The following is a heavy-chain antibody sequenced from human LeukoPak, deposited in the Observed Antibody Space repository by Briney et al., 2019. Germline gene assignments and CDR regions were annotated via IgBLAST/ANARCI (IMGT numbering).Heavy chain of an antibody. CDR2: IRQDGSEK. J-gene: IGHJ4*02. CDR3: ARWVGQWLVKKSFDY. V-gene: IGHV3-7*01. CDR1: GFTFSSYW. D-gene: IGHD6-19*01. Sequence: GGSLRLSCAASGFTFSSYWMSWVRQAPGKGLGWVANIRQDGSEKYYGDSVKGRFTISRDNAKNSLYLQMNSLRAEDTAVYYCARWVGQWLVKKSFDYWGQGTLVTVSS.